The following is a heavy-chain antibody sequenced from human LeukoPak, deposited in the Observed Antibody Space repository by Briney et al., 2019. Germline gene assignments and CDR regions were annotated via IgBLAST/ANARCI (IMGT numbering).Heavy chain of an antibody. V-gene: IGHV5-51*01. CDR2: IYPGDSDT. D-gene: IGHD2-2*01. CDR1: GYSFTSYW. CDR3: ARTGVPAVPLSWFDP. J-gene: IGHJ5*02. Sequence: GESLKISCKGSGYSFTSYWIGWVRQMPGKGLEWMGMIYPGDSDTRYSPSFQGQVTISADKSISTAYLQWSSLKASDTAMYYCARTGVPAVPLSWFDPWGQGTLVTVSS.